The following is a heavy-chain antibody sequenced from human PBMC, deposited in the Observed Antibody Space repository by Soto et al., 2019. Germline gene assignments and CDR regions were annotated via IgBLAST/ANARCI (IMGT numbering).Heavy chain of an antibody. J-gene: IGHJ3*02. CDR1: GGSISSGGYS. D-gene: IGHD3-22*01. Sequence: SETLSLTCAVSGGSISSGGYSWSWIRQPPGKGLEWIGYIYHSGSTYYNPSLKSRVTISVDRSKNQFSLKLSSVTAADTAVYYCARVTYDSSGYSAFDIWGQRTMVTVSS. V-gene: IGHV4-30-2*01. CDR3: ARVTYDSSGYSAFDI. CDR2: IYHSGST.